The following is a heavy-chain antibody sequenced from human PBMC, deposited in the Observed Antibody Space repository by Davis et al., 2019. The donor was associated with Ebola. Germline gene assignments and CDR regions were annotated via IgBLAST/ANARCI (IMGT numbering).Heavy chain of an antibody. D-gene: IGHD4-11*01. CDR2: IKQDGSEK. V-gene: IGHV3-7*01. Sequence: GESLKISCAASGFTFSSHWISWVRQAPGKGLEWVANIKQDGSEKYYVDSVKGRFTISRDNAKNSLYLQMNSLRAEDTAVYYCARGGPYSNYLRRPYYYGMDVWGKGTTVTVSS. J-gene: IGHJ6*04. CDR3: ARGGPYSNYLRRPYYYGMDV. CDR1: GFTFSSHW.